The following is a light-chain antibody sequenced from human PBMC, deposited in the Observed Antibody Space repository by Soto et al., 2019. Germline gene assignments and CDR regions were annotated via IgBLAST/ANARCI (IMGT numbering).Light chain of an antibody. CDR2: KAS. J-gene: IGKJ1*01. CDR3: QQYNTYSGT. CDR1: QSISSW. V-gene: IGKV1-5*03. Sequence: DIQMTQSHSTMSDSFLDGVKINCRASQSISSWLAWYQQKPGKAPNLLIFKASTLDSGVPSRFSGSGSGTEFTLTISSLQPEDVATYFCQQYNTYSGTFGQGTKVDI.